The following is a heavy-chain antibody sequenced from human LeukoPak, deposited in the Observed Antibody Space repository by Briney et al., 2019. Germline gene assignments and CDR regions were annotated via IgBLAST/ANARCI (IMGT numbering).Heavy chain of an antibody. D-gene: IGHD2-2*01. CDR3: ARDQGFYQLLYYLDY. V-gene: IGHV1-2*02. CDR1: GYTFTSYY. J-gene: IGHJ4*02. Sequence: ASVKVSCKASGYTFTSYYMHWVRQAPGQGLEWMGWINPNSGGTNYAQKFQGRVTMTRDTSISAAYMELSRLRSDDTAVYYCARDQGFYQLLYYLDYWGQGTLVTVSS. CDR2: INPNSGGT.